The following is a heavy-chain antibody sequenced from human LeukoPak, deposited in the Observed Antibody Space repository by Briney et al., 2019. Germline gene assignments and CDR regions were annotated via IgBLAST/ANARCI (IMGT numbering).Heavy chain of an antibody. D-gene: IGHD1-14*01. CDR1: GFTFDDYA. Sequence: GGSLRLSCAASGFTFDDYAMRWVRQAAEKGLEWVSLIRLDAGSTYYADCGKGRFTISRDNSKNSLYLQMNSLRAEDTALYYCAKDGGNMDVWGKGTTVTVSS. V-gene: IGHV3-43D*03. CDR3: AKDGGNMDV. CDR2: IRLDAGST. J-gene: IGHJ6*03.